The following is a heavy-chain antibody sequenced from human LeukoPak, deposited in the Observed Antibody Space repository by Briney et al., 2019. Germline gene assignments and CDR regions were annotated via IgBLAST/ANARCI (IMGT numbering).Heavy chain of an antibody. V-gene: IGHV1-46*01. Sequence: ASVKVSCKASGYTFTIYYKHWVRQAPGQGLEWMGIINPSGGSTSYAQKFQGRVTMTGDMSTSTVYMELSSLRSEDTAVYYCARVFGWLRSEDAFDIWGQGTMVTVSS. D-gene: IGHD5-12*01. CDR3: ARVFGWLRSEDAFDI. J-gene: IGHJ3*02. CDR1: GYTFTIYY. CDR2: INPSGGST.